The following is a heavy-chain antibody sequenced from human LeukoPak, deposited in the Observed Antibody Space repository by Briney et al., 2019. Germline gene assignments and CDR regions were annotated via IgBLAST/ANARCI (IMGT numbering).Heavy chain of an antibody. D-gene: IGHD3-10*01. CDR2: NNPNSGDS. CDR1: GYTFTDSY. J-gene: IGHJ4*02. CDR3: AKGGRLLWFGDRQTVASFFDY. Sequence: ASVKVSCKTSGYTFTDSYIHWVRQAPGQGLEWMGRNNPNSGDSNYSQKFQGRVTMTRDTSISTAYMEMSRLTFDDTAVYYCAKGGRLLWFGDRQTVASFFDYWGQGTLVTVSS. V-gene: IGHV1-2*06.